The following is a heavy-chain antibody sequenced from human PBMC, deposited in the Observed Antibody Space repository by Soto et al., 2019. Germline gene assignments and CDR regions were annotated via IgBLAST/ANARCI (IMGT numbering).Heavy chain of an antibody. CDR1: GFSITNTW. CDR2: IKSRGDGETT. D-gene: IGHD3-3*01. CDR3: ATYPDCGSGHHPH. J-gene: IGHJ4*02. Sequence: EVQLVESGGGLVKPGGSLRLSCVASGFSITNTWMHWVRQAPGKGLEWVGRIKSRGDGETTDYAAPVKGRFTISRDDSRNTLYVQMNSLKREDTAVYHCATYPDCGSGHHPHWCQGILVIVSS. V-gene: IGHV3-15*07.